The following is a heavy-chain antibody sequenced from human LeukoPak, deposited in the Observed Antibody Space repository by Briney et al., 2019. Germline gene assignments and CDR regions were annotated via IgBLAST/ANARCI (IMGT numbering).Heavy chain of an antibody. Sequence: GGSLRLSCTASGFTFGEYAMTWVRQAPGKGLEWVGFIRSKVYGGTPEYAASVKGRLTISRDDSKGIAYLQMNSLKTEDTAVYYCTRDQTPYYWGQGTLVTVSS. CDR3: TRDQTPYY. V-gene: IGHV3-49*04. CDR2: IRSKVYGGTP. CDR1: GFTFGEYA. J-gene: IGHJ4*02.